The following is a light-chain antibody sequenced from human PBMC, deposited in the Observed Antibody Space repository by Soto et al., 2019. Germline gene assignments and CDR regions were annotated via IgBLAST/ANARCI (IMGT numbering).Light chain of an antibody. V-gene: IGKV1-5*01. CDR1: QSISSW. CDR2: AAS. CDR3: QQYGSSPRT. Sequence: IQMTQSPSTLSASVGDRVTITCRASQSISSWLAWYQQKPGKAPKLLIYAASSLQSGVPSRFSGSGSGTDFTLTISRLEPEDFAVYYCQQYGSSPRTFGQGTKVDIK. J-gene: IGKJ1*01.